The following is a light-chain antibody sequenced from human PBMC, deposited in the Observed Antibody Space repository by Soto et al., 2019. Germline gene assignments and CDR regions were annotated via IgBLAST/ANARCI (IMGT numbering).Light chain of an antibody. CDR2: EVS. CDR3: SSFTIVSTLV. Sequence: QSVLTQPASVSGTPGQSITISCTGTSRDIGIYNYVSWYQHHPDKASKLLLYEVSNRPSGVSDRFSGSKSGNTASLTISGLQPEDEADYYCSSFTIVSTLVFGGGTKLTVL. CDR1: SRDIGIYNY. V-gene: IGLV2-14*01. J-gene: IGLJ3*02.